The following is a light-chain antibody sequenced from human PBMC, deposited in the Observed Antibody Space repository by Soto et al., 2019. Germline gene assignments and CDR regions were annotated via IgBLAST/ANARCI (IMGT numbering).Light chain of an antibody. CDR2: GAS. J-gene: IGKJ3*01. CDR3: QQYNNWPFT. V-gene: IGKV3D-15*01. CDR1: QSISSNF. Sequence: ELVWTQSTGTLSLSPGEEVTLSCRYSQSISSNFLAWYQQKRGQAPRLLIHGASNRATGIPASFIGNGSGTEFTLTASSLQPEDFAVYYCQQYNNWPFTFGPGTKVDIK.